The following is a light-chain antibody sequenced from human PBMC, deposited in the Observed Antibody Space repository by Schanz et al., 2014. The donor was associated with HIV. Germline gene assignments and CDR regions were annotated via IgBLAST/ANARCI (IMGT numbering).Light chain of an antibody. V-gene: IGLV2-8*01. CDR2: EVN. CDR3: QSYDSSQSVVV. CDR1: SSDVGGYNY. J-gene: IGLJ2*01. Sequence: QSVLTQPPSASGSPGQSVTISCTGTSSDVGGYNYVSWYQHHPGKAPKLLISEVNKRPSGVPDRFSGSKSGNTASLTVSGLQAEDEADYYCQSYDSSQSVVVFGGGTKLTVL.